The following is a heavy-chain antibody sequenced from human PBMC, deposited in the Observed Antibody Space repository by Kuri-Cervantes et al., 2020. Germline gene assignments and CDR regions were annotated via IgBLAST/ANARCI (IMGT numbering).Heavy chain of an antibody. CDR1: GGTFSGYA. D-gene: IGHD4-17*01. Sequence: SVKVSCKASGGTFSGYAISWVRQAPGQGLEWMGGIIPIFGTANYAQKFQGRVTTTADESTSTAYMELSSLRSEDTAVYYCYCRLLSGDYENWGQGTLVTVSS. CDR3: YCRLLSGDYEN. CDR2: IIPIFGTA. J-gene: IGHJ4*02. V-gene: IGHV1-69*13.